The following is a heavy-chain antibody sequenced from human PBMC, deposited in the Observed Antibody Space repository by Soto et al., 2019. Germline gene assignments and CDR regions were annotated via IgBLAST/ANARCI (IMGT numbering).Heavy chain of an antibody. CDR3: AKDLSVRFLEWLSYYYYGMDV. V-gene: IGHV3-23*01. Sequence: GGSLRLSCAASGFTFSSYAMSWVRQAPGKGLEWVSAISGSGGSTYYADSVKGRFTISRDNSKNTLYLQMNSLRAEDTAVYYCAKDLSVRFLEWLSYYYYGMDVWGQGTTVTVSS. CDR2: ISGSGGST. D-gene: IGHD3-3*01. CDR1: GFTFSSYA. J-gene: IGHJ6*02.